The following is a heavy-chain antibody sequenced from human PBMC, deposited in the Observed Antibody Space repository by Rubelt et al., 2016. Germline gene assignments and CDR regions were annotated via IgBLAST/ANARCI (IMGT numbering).Heavy chain of an antibody. CDR2: SRNKANSYTT. J-gene: IGHJ6*03. CDR3: ARDRRLEVQMGPWYMDV. V-gene: IGHV3-72*01. Sequence: GLEWVGRSRNKANSYTTEYAASVKGRFTISRDDSKNSLYLQMNSLRAEDTAVYHCARDRRLEVQMGPWYMDVWGKGTKVTVS. D-gene: IGHD1-7*01.